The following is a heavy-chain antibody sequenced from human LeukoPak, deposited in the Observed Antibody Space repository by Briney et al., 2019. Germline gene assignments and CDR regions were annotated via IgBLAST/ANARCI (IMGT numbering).Heavy chain of an antibody. V-gene: IGHV4-39*01. CDR1: GGPISTSSYY. Sequence: PSETLSLTCAVSGGPISTSSYYWDWIRQSPGKGLEWIGSIFYSGTTYHNPSFTSRLTMSVDTSKNLFSLKLNSVTAADTAVYYCARHLRREALTSSHFDYWGQGTLVTVSS. CDR3: ARHLRREALTSSHFDY. J-gene: IGHJ4*02. CDR2: IFYSGTT. D-gene: IGHD3-9*01.